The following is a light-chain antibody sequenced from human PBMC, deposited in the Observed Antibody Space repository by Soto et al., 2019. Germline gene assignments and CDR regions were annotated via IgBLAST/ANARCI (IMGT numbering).Light chain of an antibody. Sequence: IQLTQSPSSLSASVGDRVTITCRASQSIGSWLAWYQQKPGKAPKLLIYDASNLESGVPSRFSGSGSGTDFTLTISRLEPEDFAVYYCEQYGSSPRTFGQGTKVDIK. CDR3: EQYGSSPRT. J-gene: IGKJ1*01. CDR1: QSIGSW. V-gene: IGKV1-5*01. CDR2: DAS.